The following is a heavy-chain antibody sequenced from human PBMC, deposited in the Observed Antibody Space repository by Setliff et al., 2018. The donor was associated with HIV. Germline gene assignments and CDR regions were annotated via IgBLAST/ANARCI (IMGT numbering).Heavy chain of an antibody. CDR2: IYRSGST. J-gene: IGHJ3*02. D-gene: IGHD3-3*01. V-gene: IGHV4-38-2*01. Sequence: KTSETLSLTCAVSGFSISSGFYWAWIRQPPGKGLEWIGSIYRSGSTYYNPSLKSRVTISVDTSKNQFSLKLTSVTAADTAVYYCARREWLPMPGAFDIWGQGTMGTVSS. CDR1: GFSISSGFY. CDR3: ARREWLPMPGAFDI.